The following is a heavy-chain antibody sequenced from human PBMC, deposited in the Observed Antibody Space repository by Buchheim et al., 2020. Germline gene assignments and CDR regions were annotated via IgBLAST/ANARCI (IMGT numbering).Heavy chain of an antibody. J-gene: IGHJ5*02. CDR1: GFTFSSYS. CDR2: ISSSSSYI. Sequence: EVQLVESGGGLVKPGGSLRLSCAASGFTFSSYSMNWVRQAPGKGLEWVSSISSSSSYIYYADSVKGRFTISRDNAKTSLYLQMSSLRAEDTAVYYCARDDNYYYDSSGYSNWFDPWGQGTL. CDR3: ARDDNYYYDSSGYSNWFDP. D-gene: IGHD3-22*01. V-gene: IGHV3-21*01.